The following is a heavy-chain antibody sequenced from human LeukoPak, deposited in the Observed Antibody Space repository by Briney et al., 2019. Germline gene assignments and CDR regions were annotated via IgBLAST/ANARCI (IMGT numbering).Heavy chain of an antibody. CDR2: ISYDGSIK. Sequence: GGSLRLSCAASGFTFSNYWMSWVRQAPGKGLDWVAVISYDGSIKYYGDSVKGRFTISRDNSKNTLYLQMNSLRAEDTAVYYCARDRNNYFDYWGQGTLVTVSS. CDR3: ARDRNNYFDY. J-gene: IGHJ4*02. V-gene: IGHV3-30*03. CDR1: GFTFSNYW.